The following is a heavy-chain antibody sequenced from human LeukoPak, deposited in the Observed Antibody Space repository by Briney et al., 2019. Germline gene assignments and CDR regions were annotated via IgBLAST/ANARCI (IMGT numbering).Heavy chain of an antibody. Sequence: SQTLSLTCTVSGGSISSGDYYWSWIRQPPGTGLEWIGYIYYSGSTYYNPSLKSRVTISVDTSKNQFSLKLSSVTAADTAVYYCARAPQYYYDSSGQYGMDVWGQGTTVTVSS. J-gene: IGHJ6*02. CDR3: ARAPQYYYDSSGQYGMDV. CDR1: GGSISSGDYY. D-gene: IGHD3-22*01. V-gene: IGHV4-30-4*01. CDR2: IYYSGST.